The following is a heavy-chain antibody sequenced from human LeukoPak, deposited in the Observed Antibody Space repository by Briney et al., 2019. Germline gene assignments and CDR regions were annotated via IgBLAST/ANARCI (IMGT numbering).Heavy chain of an antibody. D-gene: IGHD6-19*01. Sequence: ASVKVSCKASGYTFTSYYMHWVRQAPGQGLEWMGIINPSGGSTSYAQKFQGRVTMTRDMSTSTVYMELSSLRSEDTALYYCVRRGDASSGWGDHDYWGQGALVTVSS. J-gene: IGHJ4*02. V-gene: IGHV1-46*01. CDR2: INPSGGST. CDR1: GYTFTSYY. CDR3: VRRGDASSGWGDHDY.